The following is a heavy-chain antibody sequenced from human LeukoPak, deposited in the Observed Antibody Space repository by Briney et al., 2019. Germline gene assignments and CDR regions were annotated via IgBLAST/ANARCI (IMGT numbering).Heavy chain of an antibody. CDR1: GFTFNNYN. CDR3: ARDGSGWNNWFDP. J-gene: IGHJ5*02. D-gene: IGHD6-19*01. CDR2: ISTSSSYI. V-gene: IGHV3-21*01. Sequence: GGSLRLSCAASGFTFNNYNMNWVRQAPGKGLEWVSSISTSSSYIYYADSVKGRFTISRDNAKKFLYLQMSGLRAEDTAVYYCARDGSGWNNWFDPWGQGTLVTVSS.